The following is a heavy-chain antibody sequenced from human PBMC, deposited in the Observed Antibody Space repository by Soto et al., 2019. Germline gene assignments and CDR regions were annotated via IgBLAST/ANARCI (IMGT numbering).Heavy chain of an antibody. Sequence: QVQLQESGPGLVKPSETLSLTCSVSGGSVSSGSYYWSWIRQSPEKGLEWFGYIYYTGGTKYNPSLTSRVTISADTSRNHFSLKLTSVTAADTAVYYCARLEVGLDYWGQGVLVTVSS. CDR2: IYYTGGT. CDR3: ARLEVGLDY. D-gene: IGHD2-2*01. V-gene: IGHV4-61*03. CDR1: GGSVSSGSYY. J-gene: IGHJ4*02.